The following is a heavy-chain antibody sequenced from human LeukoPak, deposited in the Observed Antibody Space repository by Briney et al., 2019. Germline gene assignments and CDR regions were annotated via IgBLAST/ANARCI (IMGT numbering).Heavy chain of an antibody. CDR1: GGSFSGYY. CDR3: ARGQGGGPGY. D-gene: IGHD3-16*01. V-gene: IGHV4-34*01. Sequence: KPSETLSLTCAVYGGSFSGYYWSWIRQPPGKGLEWIGEINHSGSTNYNPSLKSRVTISVDTSKNQFSLKLSPVTAADTAVYYCARGQGGGPGYWGQGTLVTVSS. CDR2: INHSGST. J-gene: IGHJ4*02.